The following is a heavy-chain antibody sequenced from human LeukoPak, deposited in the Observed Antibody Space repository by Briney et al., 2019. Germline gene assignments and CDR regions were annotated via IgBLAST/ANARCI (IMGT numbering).Heavy chain of an antibody. Sequence: GGSLRLSCAGSGFTFSSYWMHWVRQAPGKGLVWVSRISTDASSTTYADSVKGRFTISRDNAKDTLYLQMNSLRAEDTAVYYCARELMDGGGVATINALDYWGQGTLVTVSS. J-gene: IGHJ4*02. V-gene: IGHV3-74*01. CDR2: ISTDASST. D-gene: IGHD5-12*01. CDR1: GFTFSSYW. CDR3: ARELMDGGGVATINALDY.